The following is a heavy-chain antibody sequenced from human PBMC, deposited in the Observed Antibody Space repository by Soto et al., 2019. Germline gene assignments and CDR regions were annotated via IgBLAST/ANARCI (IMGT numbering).Heavy chain of an antibody. V-gene: IGHV3-53*01. CDR3: ARARGCPPFSWFDP. CDR1: GFTVSSYY. Sequence: EVQLVESGGGLIQPGGSLRLSCAASGFTVSSYYMSWVRQAPGKGLEWVSVIYSGGSTYYAASVKGRCTISGDNSKNTLYHQMNSLRAEDTAVYYCARARGCPPFSWFDPRGQGTLVTVAT. CDR2: IYSGGST. J-gene: IGHJ5*02.